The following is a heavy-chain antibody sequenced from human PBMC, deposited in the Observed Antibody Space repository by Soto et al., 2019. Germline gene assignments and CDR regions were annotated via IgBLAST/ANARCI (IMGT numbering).Heavy chain of an antibody. CDR2: INHSGST. CDR1: GGSFSGYY. Sequence: PSETLSLTCAVYGGSFSGYYWSWIRQPPGKGLEWIGEINHSGSTNYNPSLKSRVTISVDTSKNQFSLKLSSVTAADTAVYYCARGPQYYDFWSGYFSEYNWFDPWGQGTLVTVSS. CDR3: ARGPQYYDFWSGYFSEYNWFDP. D-gene: IGHD3-3*01. J-gene: IGHJ5*02. V-gene: IGHV4-34*01.